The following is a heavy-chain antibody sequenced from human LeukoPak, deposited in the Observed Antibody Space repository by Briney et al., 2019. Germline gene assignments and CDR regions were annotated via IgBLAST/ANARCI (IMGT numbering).Heavy chain of an antibody. CDR1: GYTFTSYY. J-gene: IGHJ3*02. CDR2: INPSGGST. D-gene: IGHD2-8*01. Sequence: ASVKVSCKASGYTFTSYYMHWVRQAPGQGLEWMGIINPSGGSTSYAQKFQGRVTITADKSTSTAYMELSSLRSEDTAVYYCARDLMAFDIWGQGTMVTVSS. V-gene: IGHV1-46*01. CDR3: ARDLMAFDI.